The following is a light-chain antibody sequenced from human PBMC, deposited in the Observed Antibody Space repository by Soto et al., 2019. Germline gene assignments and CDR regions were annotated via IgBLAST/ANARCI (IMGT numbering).Light chain of an antibody. V-gene: IGLV2-14*01. CDR2: EVS. Sequence: QSALTQPASVSGSPGQSITISCTGTSSDIGSYNYVSWYQQHPGKAPKLIIYEVSNRPSGVSNRFSGSKSGNTASLTISGLQDEDEADYYCSSYASSSTIFAGGTKLTVL. CDR1: SSDIGSYNY. CDR3: SSYASSSTI. J-gene: IGLJ2*01.